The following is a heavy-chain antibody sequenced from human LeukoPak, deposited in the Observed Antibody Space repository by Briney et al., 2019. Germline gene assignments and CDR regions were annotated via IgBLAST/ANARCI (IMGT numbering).Heavy chain of an antibody. CDR2: IYYSGST. J-gene: IGHJ4*02. V-gene: IGHV4-59*01. D-gene: IGHD6-6*01. CDR1: GGSISSYY. Sequence: SETLSLTCTVSGGSISSYYWSWIRQPPGKGLEWIGYIYYSGSTNYNPSLKSRVTISVDTSKNQFSLKLSYVTAADTAVYYCAREVAARPYYFDYWGQGTLVTVSS. CDR3: AREVAARPYYFDY.